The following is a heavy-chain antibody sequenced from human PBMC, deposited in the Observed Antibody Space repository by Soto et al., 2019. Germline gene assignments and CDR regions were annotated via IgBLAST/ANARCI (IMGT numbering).Heavy chain of an antibody. Sequence: GSLRLSCTAPRFTFGSYWMQWVRQAPGKGLEWIGNIYYSGRTYYNPSLKSRVILSVDTSKNHLSLTLRSVTAADSAMYYCASVIGGDSEYYFDFWGQGALVTVS. V-gene: IGHV4-59*06. CDR1: RFTFGSYW. J-gene: IGHJ4*02. CDR3: ASVIGGDSEYYFDF. CDR2: IYYSGRT. D-gene: IGHD2-21*02.